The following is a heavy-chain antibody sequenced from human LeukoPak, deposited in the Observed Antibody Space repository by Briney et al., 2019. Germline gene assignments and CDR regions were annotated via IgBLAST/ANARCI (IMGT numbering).Heavy chain of an antibody. Sequence: PGGSLGLSCAASGFTFRSYWMNWARQAPGKGLEWVAIINQDGSEKYYVDSVKGRFTISRDNAKNSLYLQMNSLRVEDTAVYYCARAISMVWGLIYYGMDVWGQGTTVTVSS. D-gene: IGHD3-10*01. V-gene: IGHV3-7*01. CDR3: ARAISMVWGLIYYGMDV. J-gene: IGHJ6*02. CDR1: GFTFRSYW. CDR2: INQDGSEK.